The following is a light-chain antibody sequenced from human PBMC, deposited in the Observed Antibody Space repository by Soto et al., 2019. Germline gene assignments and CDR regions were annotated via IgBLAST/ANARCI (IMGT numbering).Light chain of an antibody. CDR3: QQYGSSPLT. CDR2: GPS. V-gene: IGKV3-20*01. J-gene: IGKJ4*01. CDR1: QSVSSSN. Sequence: EFVLTQSPGILSLSPGERATLSCRASQSVSSSNLAWYQQKPGQAPRPLVYGPSTRATGVPDRFSGSGSGTDFTLTISRLEPEDFAVYYCQQYGSSPLTFGGGTKVEIK.